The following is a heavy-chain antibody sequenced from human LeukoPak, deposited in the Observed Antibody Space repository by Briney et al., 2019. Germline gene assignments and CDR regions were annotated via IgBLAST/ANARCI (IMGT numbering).Heavy chain of an antibody. CDR2: ISGGSSYI. CDR1: GFAFSSYS. Sequence: GGSLRLSCAASGFAFSSYSMNWVRQAPGKGLVWISSISGGSSYIFYADSVKGRFTISRDNAKNSLYLQMNSLRAEDTAVYYCARPLVANYYYYYGMDVWGQGTTVTVSS. J-gene: IGHJ6*02. CDR3: ARPLVANYYYYYGMDV. V-gene: IGHV3-21*01. D-gene: IGHD2-8*02.